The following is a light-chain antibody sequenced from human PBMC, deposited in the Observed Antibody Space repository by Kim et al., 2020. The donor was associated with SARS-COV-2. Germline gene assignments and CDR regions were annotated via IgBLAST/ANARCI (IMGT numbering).Light chain of an antibody. CDR1: QSVRTS. CDR3: HQSFINPQA. Sequence: ASIGDRVTITCRASQSVRTSLNGYQQQPGKAPKLLLYGGTSLRSGVPSRFSGSGSGTEFTLTISSLQPEDFATYCCHQSFINPQACGQGTKVDIK. V-gene: IGKV1-39*01. CDR2: GGT. J-gene: IGKJ1*01.